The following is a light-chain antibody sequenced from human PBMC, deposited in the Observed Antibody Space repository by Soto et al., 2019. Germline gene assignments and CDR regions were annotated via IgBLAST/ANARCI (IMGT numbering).Light chain of an antibody. CDR2: DVS. V-gene: IGLV2-11*01. CDR3: SSYAGSYTLGA. Sequence: SALTQPRSVSGSPGQSVAISCTGTSSDVGGYKYVSWYQQHPGKAPKLIIYDVSERPSGVPDRFSGSKSGNTASLTVSRLQAEDEADYYCSSYAGSYTLGAFGGGTKLTVL. J-gene: IGLJ2*01. CDR1: SSDVGGYKY.